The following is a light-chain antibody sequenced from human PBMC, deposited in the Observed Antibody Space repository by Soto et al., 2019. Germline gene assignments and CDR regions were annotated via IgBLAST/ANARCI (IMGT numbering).Light chain of an antibody. CDR1: QTINEW. J-gene: IGKJ2*03. V-gene: IGKV1-5*03. CDR2: QAS. Sequence: DIQMTQSPSTLSASVAERVTITCRASQTINEWLAWYQQKIGKAPKVLIYQASTLASAVPSRFSGSGSGTTFTLTISSLQPDDSATYYCQHYNSYPYSFGQGTKLEI. CDR3: QHYNSYPYS.